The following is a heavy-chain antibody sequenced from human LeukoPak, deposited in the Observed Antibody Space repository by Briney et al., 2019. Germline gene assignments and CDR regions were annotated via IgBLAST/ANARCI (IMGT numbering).Heavy chain of an antibody. CDR3: AKDDYDILSGSFQH. CDR1: GFTFSSYA. J-gene: IGHJ1*01. V-gene: IGHV3-23*01. Sequence: GGSLRLSCAASGFTFSSYAMSWVRQAPGKGLEGVSAISGSGGSTYYADSVKGRFTISRDNCKKTLYLQMNSLRSEDTAVYSCAKDDYDILSGSFQHCGQGALVTVSS. D-gene: IGHD3-9*01. CDR2: ISGSGGST.